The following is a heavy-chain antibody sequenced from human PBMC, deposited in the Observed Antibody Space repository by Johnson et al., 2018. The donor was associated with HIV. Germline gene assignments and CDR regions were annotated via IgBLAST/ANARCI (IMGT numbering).Heavy chain of an antibody. J-gene: IGHJ3*02. CDR1: GFSFSTYD. CDR2: IQYDGSKK. Sequence: QVQLVESGGGVVQPGGSLRLSCAASGFSFSTYDLHWVRQAPGKGLEWVTFIQYDGSKKNYAVSVKGRFTISRDNSKNTLYLQLNSLRTEDTAVYYCAKDQTDYGGNSVKKDAFDIWGQGTMVTVSS. D-gene: IGHD4-23*01. CDR3: AKDQTDYGGNSVKKDAFDI. V-gene: IGHV3-30*02.